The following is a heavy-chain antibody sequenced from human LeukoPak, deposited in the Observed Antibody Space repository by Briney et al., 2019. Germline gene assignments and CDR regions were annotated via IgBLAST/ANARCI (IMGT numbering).Heavy chain of an antibody. CDR2: IYYSGST. D-gene: IGHD6-13*01. V-gene: IGHV4-59*01. Sequence: KSSETLSLTCTVSGGSISSYYWSWIRQPPGKGLEWIGYIYYSGSTNYNPSLKSRVTISVDTSKNQFSLKLSSVTAADTAVYYCATSSSWGLYYFDYWGQGTLVTVSS. CDR3: ATSSSWGLYYFDY. CDR1: GGSISSYY. J-gene: IGHJ4*02.